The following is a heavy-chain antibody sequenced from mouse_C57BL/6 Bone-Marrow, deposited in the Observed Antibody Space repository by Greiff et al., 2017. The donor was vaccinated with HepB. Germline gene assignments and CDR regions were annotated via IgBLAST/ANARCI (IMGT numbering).Heavy chain of an antibody. CDR1: GYTFTDYY. D-gene: IGHD1-1*01. Sequence: EVQLQQSGPELVKPGASVKISCKASGYTFTDYYMNWVKQSHGKSLEWIGDINPNNGGTSYNQKFKGKATLTVDKSSSTAYMELRSLTSEDSAVYYCAREGLFLLRPSGFDYWGQGTTLTVSS. J-gene: IGHJ2*01. V-gene: IGHV1-26*01. CDR2: INPNNGGT. CDR3: AREGLFLLRPSGFDY.